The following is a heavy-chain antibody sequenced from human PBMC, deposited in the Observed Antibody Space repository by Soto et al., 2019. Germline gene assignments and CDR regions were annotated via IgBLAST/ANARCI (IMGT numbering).Heavy chain of an antibody. CDR2: INHSGSA. CDR3: ARGRRYYDSSGYAKPFDF. Sequence: QVQLQQWGAGLLKPSETLSLTCAVYGGSLSGFYWSWIRQPPGKGLEWSGQINHSGSANYSPSPESRVTISVDTSNNQFSLRLTSVTAADPAVYYCARGRRYYDSSGYAKPFDFWGQGTMVTVSS. V-gene: IGHV4-34*01. J-gene: IGHJ3*01. D-gene: IGHD3-22*01. CDR1: GGSLSGFY.